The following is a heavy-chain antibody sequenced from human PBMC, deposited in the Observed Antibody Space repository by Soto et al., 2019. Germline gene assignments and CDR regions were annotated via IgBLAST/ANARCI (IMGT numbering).Heavy chain of an antibody. CDR2: IKSKTDGGTT. D-gene: IGHD4-17*01. Sequence: GGSLRLSCAASGFTFSNAWMNWVRQAPGKGLEWVGRIKSKTDGGTTDYAAPVKGRFTISRDDSKNTLYLQMNSLKTEDTAVYYCTTDLLTTVTHYFDYWGQGTLVTVSS. CDR1: GFTFSNAW. CDR3: TTDLLTTVTHYFDY. V-gene: IGHV3-15*07. J-gene: IGHJ4*02.